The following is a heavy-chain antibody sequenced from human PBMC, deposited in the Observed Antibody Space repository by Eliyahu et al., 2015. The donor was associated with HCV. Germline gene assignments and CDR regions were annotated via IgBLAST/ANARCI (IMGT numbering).Heavy chain of an antibody. J-gene: IGHJ5*02. D-gene: IGHD6-19*01. V-gene: IGHV4-59*01. CDR1: GASXTTYX. CDR2: IYYSGSA. CDR3: ASGGGGIAVAGTGGWFDP. Sequence: QVQLQESGPGLVKPSETLSLTCTVXGASXTTYXXGWIRQPPGKKLXWIGYIYYSGSANSNPXLXSRVTISVDTSKNQXSLKLSSVTAADTAVYYCASGGGGIAVAGTGGWFDPWGQGTLVTVSS.